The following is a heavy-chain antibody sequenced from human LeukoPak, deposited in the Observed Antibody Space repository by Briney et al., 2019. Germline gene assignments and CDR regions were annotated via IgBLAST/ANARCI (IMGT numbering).Heavy chain of an antibody. CDR2: IIPILGIA. D-gene: IGHD5-18*01. V-gene: IGHV1-69*04. Sequence: GASGKVSCKASGGTFSSYAISWVRQAPGQGLEWIGRIIPILGIANYAQKFQGRVTITADKSTSTAYMELSSLRSEDTAVYYCARDCGYSYGTWGYYYYYYGMDVWGQGTTVTVSS. J-gene: IGHJ6*02. CDR3: ARDCGYSYGTWGYYYYYYGMDV. CDR1: GGTFSSYA.